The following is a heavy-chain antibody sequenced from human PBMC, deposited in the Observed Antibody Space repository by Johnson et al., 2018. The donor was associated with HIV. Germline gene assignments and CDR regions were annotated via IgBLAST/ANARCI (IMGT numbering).Heavy chain of an antibody. V-gene: IGHV3-33*08. CDR3: ARNQGRRNYYDAFDI. CDR2: IWYDGTNE. D-gene: IGHD1-7*01. Sequence: QVQLVESGGGLVKPGGSLRLSCAVSGFTFSSSGMLWVRQAPGKGLEWVAVIWYDGTNEYSADSVKGRFTISRDNSKNTLYLQMNSLRAEDTAVYYCARNQGRRNYYDAFDIWGQGTMVTVSS. CDR1: GFTFSSSG. J-gene: IGHJ3*02.